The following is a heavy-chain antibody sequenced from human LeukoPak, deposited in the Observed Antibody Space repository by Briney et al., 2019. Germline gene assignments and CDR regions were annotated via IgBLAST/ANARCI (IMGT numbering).Heavy chain of an antibody. V-gene: IGHV3-48*03. D-gene: IGHD3-10*01. J-gene: IGHJ4*02. Sequence: GGSLRLSCAASGFTFSSYEMNWVRQAPGKGLEWVSYISSSGSTIYYADSVKGRFTISRDNAKNSLYLQMNSMRAEDTAVYYCASARPTVREVTTRNEYWGQGTLVTVSS. CDR2: ISSSGSTI. CDR3: ASARPTVREVTTRNEY. CDR1: GFTFSSYE.